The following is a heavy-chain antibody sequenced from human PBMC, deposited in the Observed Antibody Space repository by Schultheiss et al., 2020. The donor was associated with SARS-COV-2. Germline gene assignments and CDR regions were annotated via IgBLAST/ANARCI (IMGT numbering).Heavy chain of an antibody. CDR1: GFTFSSYA. J-gene: IGHJ4*02. Sequence: GGSLRLSCAASGFTFSSYAMSWVRQAPGKGLEYVSAISSNGGSTYYADSVKGRFTISRDNSKNTLYLQMSSLRAEDTAVYYCVKCYFGSGTSAIPFDYWGQGTLVTVSS. V-gene: IGHV3-64D*06. CDR3: VKCYFGSGTSAIPFDY. CDR2: ISSNGGST. D-gene: IGHD3-10*01.